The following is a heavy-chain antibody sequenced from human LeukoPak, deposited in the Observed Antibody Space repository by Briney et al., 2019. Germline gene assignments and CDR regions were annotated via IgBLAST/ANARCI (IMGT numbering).Heavy chain of an antibody. Sequence: SETLSLTCTVSGGSISSYYWSWIRQPPGKGLEWIGYIYYSGSTNYNPSLKSRATISVDTSKNQFSLKLSSVTAADTAVYYCARGLPGYSSTPDYWGQGTLVTVSS. CDR2: IYYSGST. CDR1: GGSISSYY. V-gene: IGHV4-59*08. CDR3: ARGLPGYSSTPDY. D-gene: IGHD6-13*01. J-gene: IGHJ4*02.